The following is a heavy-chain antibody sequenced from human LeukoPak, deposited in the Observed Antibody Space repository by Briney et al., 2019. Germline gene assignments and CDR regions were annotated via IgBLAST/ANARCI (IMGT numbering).Heavy chain of an antibody. V-gene: IGHV5-51*01. D-gene: IGHD2-2*02. CDR2: IYPGDSDS. CDR1: GCSFTSYW. Sequence: GESLKISCKGSGCSFTSYWIGWVRQMPGKGLEWLGIIYPGDSDSRYSPSFQGQVTISADKSISTAYLQWSSLKASDTAMYYCVRGRGYCSSSASCYTFDYWGQGTLVTVSS. J-gene: IGHJ4*02. CDR3: VRGRGYCSSSASCYTFDY.